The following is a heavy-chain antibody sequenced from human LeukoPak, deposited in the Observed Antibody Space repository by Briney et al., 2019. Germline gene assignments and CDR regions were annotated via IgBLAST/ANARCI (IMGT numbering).Heavy chain of an antibody. CDR2: IYYSGST. CDR3: ARVGIAVAGPLDY. J-gene: IGHJ4*02. V-gene: IGHV4-30-4*07. Sequence: SQTLSLTCAVSGGSISSGGYSWSWIRQPPGKGLEWIGYIYYSGSTYYSPSLKSRATISVDTSKNQFSLKLSSVTAADTAVYYCARVGIAVAGPLDYWGQGTLVTVSS. CDR1: GGSISSGGYS. D-gene: IGHD6-19*01.